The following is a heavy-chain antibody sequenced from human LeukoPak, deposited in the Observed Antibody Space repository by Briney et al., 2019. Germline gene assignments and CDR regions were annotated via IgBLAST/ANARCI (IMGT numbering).Heavy chain of an antibody. CDR3: ARDHYYGSGSYYNTPPYYMDV. D-gene: IGHD3-10*01. V-gene: IGHV1-2*02. Sequence: GASVKVSCEASGYTFTGYFMHWVRQAPGQGLEWMGWINPNSGGTNYAQKFQGRVTMTRDTSISTAYMELSRLRSDDTAVYYCARDHYYGSGSYYNTPPYYMDVWGKGTTVTISS. J-gene: IGHJ6*03. CDR2: INPNSGGT. CDR1: GYTFTGYF.